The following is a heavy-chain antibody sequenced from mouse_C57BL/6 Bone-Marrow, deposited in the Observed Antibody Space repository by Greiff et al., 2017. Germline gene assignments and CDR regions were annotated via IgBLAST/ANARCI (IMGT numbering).Heavy chain of an antibody. CDR2: ISGGGGNT. D-gene: IGHD2-4*01. V-gene: IGHV5-9*01. J-gene: IGHJ3*01. CDR1: GFTFSSYT. Sequence: EVKLVESGGGLVKPGGSLKLSCAASGFTFSSYTMSWVRQTPEKRLEWVATISGGGGNTYYPDSVKGRFTISRDNAKNTLYLQMSSLRSEDTALYYGARHEIYYDYDGRFAEWGQGTLVTVSA. CDR3: ARHEIYYDYDGRFAE.